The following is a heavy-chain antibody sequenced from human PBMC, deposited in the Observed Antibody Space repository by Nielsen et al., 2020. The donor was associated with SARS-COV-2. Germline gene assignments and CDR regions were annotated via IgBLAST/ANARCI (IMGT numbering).Heavy chain of an antibody. CDR1: GYTFTTYG. J-gene: IGHJ5*02. Sequence: SVTVSCKASGYTFTTYGICWVRQASGQGLEWMGWISRNNGTSQYAQKFQGRVTMTTDTSTSTAYMELRSLRSDDTAVYYCARAVGDYYVWGSYHPPRVDRWGQGTLVTVSS. CDR3: ARAVGDYYVWGSYHPPRVDR. CDR2: ISRNNGTS. D-gene: IGHD3-16*02. V-gene: IGHV1-18*04.